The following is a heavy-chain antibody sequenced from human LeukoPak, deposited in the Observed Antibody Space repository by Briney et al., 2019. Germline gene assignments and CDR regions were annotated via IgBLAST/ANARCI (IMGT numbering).Heavy chain of an antibody. V-gene: IGHV4-4*09. Sequence: SETLSLTCSVSGGSINNYWWSWIRQPPGKGLEWIGYIYRGETTNYNPSLKSRVTLSVDTSKNQISLKLNSVTAADTAVYYCATHWLEGKKTYSYWFGPWGQGNLVTVSS. J-gene: IGHJ5*02. CDR2: IYRGETT. CDR3: ATHWLEGKKTYSYWFGP. D-gene: IGHD2-21*01. CDR1: GGSINNYW.